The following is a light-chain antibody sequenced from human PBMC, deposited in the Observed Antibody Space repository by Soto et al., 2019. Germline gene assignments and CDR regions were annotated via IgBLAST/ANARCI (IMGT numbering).Light chain of an antibody. V-gene: IGKV3-15*01. Sequence: EVVMTQSPATLSVSPGERATLSCRASQSVNANLAWYQQKPGQAPRLLIHGASNRATGIPARFSGSGFGTEFILTISNLQSEDFAVYYCQQYNTWLWTLGQGTKVEI. CDR2: GAS. J-gene: IGKJ1*01. CDR3: QQYNTWLWT. CDR1: QSVNAN.